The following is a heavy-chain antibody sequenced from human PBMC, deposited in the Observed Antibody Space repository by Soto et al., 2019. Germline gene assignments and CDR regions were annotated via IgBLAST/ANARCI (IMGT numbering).Heavy chain of an antibody. CDR1: GGSFSGYY. CDR2: INHSGST. Sequence: KPSETLSLTCAVYGGSFSGYYWSWIRQPPGKGLEWIGEINHSGSTNYNPSLKSRVTISVDTSKNQFSLKLSSVTAADTAVYYCAREGYSSGWYARWGQGTLVTVSS. V-gene: IGHV4-34*01. CDR3: AREGYSSGWYAR. J-gene: IGHJ4*02. D-gene: IGHD6-19*01.